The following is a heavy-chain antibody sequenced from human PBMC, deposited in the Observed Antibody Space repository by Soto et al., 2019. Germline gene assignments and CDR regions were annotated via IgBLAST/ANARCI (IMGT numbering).Heavy chain of an antibody. CDR1: GFTFTNYW. J-gene: IGHJ4*02. Sequence: EVQLVESGGGLVQPGGSLRLSCVVSGFTFTNYWMTWVRQAPGKGLEWVANIGQDGSEKYYADSVRGRFTISRDNAKNSLYLQLNNLRTEDTAVYYCAGGHKADYWGQGTLVTVSS. V-gene: IGHV3-7*03. CDR3: AGGHKADY. CDR2: IGQDGSEK.